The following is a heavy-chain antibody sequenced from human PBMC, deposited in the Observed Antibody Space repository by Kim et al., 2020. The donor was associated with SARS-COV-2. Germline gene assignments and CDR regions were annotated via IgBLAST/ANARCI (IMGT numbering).Heavy chain of an antibody. J-gene: IGHJ4*02. V-gene: IGHV3-33*05. CDR3: AREGRRSVRETPSYFDY. CDR1: GFTFSSYG. Sequence: GGSLRLSCAASGFTFSSYGMHWVRQAPGKGLEWVAVISYDGSNKYYADSVKGRFTISRDNSKNTLYLQMNSLRAEDTAVYYCAREGRRSVRETPSYFDYWGQGTLVTVSS. CDR2: ISYDGSNK. D-gene: IGHD3-10*01.